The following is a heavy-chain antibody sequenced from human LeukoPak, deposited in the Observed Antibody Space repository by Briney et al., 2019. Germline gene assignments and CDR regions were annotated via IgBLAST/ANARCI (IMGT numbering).Heavy chain of an antibody. CDR3: ARDQVSGGGDSNFDY. V-gene: IGHV1-3*01. J-gene: IGHJ4*02. D-gene: IGHD2-21*01. CDR1: GYTFTSYA. CDR2: INAGNGNT. Sequence: ASVKVSCKASGYTFTSYAMHWVRQAPGQRFAWKGWINAGNGNTKYSQKFQGRVTITRDTSASTAYMELSSLRSEDTAVYYCARDQVSGGGDSNFDYWGQGTLVTVSS.